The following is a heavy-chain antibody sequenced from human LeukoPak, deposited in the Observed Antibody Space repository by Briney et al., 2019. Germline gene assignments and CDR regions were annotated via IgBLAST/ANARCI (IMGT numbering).Heavy chain of an antibody. Sequence: GSSVKVSCKASGGTFSSYAISWVRQAPGQGLEWMGGIIPIFGTANYAQKFQGRVTITADESTSTAYMALSSLRSEDTAVYYCATLLTVPTGYFDYWGQGTLVTVSS. CDR3: ATLLTVPTGYFDY. V-gene: IGHV1-69*01. CDR1: GGTFSSYA. CDR2: IIPIFGTA. J-gene: IGHJ4*02. D-gene: IGHD4-11*01.